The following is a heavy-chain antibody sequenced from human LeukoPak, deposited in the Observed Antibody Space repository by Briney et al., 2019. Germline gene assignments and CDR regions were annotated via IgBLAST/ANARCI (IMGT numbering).Heavy chain of an antibody. CDR1: GFTVSSTY. J-gene: IGHJ4*02. V-gene: IGHV3-53*01. D-gene: IGHD5-18*01. Sequence: GGSLRLSCAASGFTVSSTYMSWVRQAPGKGLEWVSVIYKDGKIYYIDSVKGRFTISRDTSKNTLYLQMNSLRVEDTAMYYCARVSARGYDYWGRGTLVTVSS. CDR3: ARVSARGYDY. CDR2: IYKDGKI.